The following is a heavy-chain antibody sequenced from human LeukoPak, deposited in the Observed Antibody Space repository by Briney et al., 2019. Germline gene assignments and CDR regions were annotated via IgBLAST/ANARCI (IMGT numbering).Heavy chain of an antibody. Sequence: GASVKVPCKASGYTFTSYDINWVRQATGQGLEWMGWMNPNSGNTGYAQKFQGRVTITRNTSISTAYMELSSLRSEDTAVYYCARRVSHLPGYDFWSGYYQYYFDYWGQGTLVTVSS. CDR3: ARRVSHLPGYDFWSGYYQYYFDY. D-gene: IGHD3-3*01. V-gene: IGHV1-8*03. J-gene: IGHJ4*02. CDR1: GYTFTSYD. CDR2: MNPNSGNT.